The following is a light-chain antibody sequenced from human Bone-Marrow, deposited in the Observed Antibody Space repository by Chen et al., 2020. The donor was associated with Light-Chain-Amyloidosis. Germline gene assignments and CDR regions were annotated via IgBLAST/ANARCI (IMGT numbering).Light chain of an antibody. CDR3: QVWDRSSDRPV. CDR2: DDS. J-gene: IGLJ3*02. Sequence: SYVLTQPSSVSVALGQTATIACGGNNIGSTSVHWYQQTPGQAPLLVVYDDSDRTSGIPERLSGSNSGNTATLTISRVEAGDEADYYCQVWDRSSDRPVFGGGTKLTVL. V-gene: IGLV3-21*02. CDR1: NIGSTS.